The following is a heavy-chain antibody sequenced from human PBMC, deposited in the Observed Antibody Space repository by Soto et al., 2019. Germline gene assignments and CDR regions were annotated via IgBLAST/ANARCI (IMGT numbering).Heavy chain of an antibody. CDR2: INAGNGNT. Sequence: ASVKVSCKASGHTFTSYAMHWVRQAPGQRREWMGWINAGNGNTKYSQKFQGRVTITRDTSASTAYMELSSLRSEDTAVYYCARGYYFWSGYYIVTYYHYGMDVWGQGTTVTVSS. CDR1: GHTFTSYA. D-gene: IGHD3-3*01. J-gene: IGHJ6*02. CDR3: ARGYYFWSGYYIVTYYHYGMDV. V-gene: IGHV1-3*01.